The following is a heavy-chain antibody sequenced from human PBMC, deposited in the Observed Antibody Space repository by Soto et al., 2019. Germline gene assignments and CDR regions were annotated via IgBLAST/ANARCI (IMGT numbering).Heavy chain of an antibody. CDR3: ARQGFGPLHGLVDV. CDR1: GGSISSYY. J-gene: IGHJ6*02. CDR2: VHHSWGS. D-gene: IGHD3-10*01. Sequence: QVQLQESGPGLVKPSETLSLSCTVSGGSISSYYWSWFRQSPGKRMEWIGYVHHSWGSSYNPSLQSRVPKPLDTSKSHSSLKVTSVTPTDTAVYYCARQGFGPLHGLVDVWGQGTTVTVSS. V-gene: IGHV4-59*08.